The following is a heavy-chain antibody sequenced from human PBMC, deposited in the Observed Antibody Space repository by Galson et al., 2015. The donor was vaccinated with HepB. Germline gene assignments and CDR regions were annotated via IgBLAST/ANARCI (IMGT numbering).Heavy chain of an antibody. D-gene: IGHD3-22*01. CDR3: TRGSFDSSQGYFDY. J-gene: IGHJ4*02. CDR2: IRSKANSYAT. CDR1: GFTFSGSA. Sequence: SLRLSCAASGFTFSGSAMHWVRQASGKGLEWVGRIRSKANSYATAYAASVKGRFSISRDDSKNTAYLQMSGLKTDDTAVYYCTRGSFDSSQGYFDYWGQGILVTVSS. V-gene: IGHV3-73*01.